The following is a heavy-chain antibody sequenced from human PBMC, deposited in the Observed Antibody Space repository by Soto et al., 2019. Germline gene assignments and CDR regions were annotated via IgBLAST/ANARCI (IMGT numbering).Heavy chain of an antibody. V-gene: IGHV4-4*02. D-gene: IGHD2-8*01. J-gene: IGHJ6*02. CDR1: GGSISSSNW. CDR2: IYHSGST. CDR3: ARDTGYCTNGVCYKDYGMDV. Sequence: QVQLQESGPGLVKPSGTLSLTCAVSGGSISSSNWWSWVRQPPGKGLEWIGEIYHSGSTNYNPSLKSRVTISVDKSKNQFSLKLSSVTAADTAVYYCARDTGYCTNGVCYKDYGMDVWGRGTTVTVSS.